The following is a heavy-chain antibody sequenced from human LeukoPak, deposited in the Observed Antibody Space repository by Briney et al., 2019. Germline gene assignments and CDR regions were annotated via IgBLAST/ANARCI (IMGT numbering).Heavy chain of an antibody. V-gene: IGHV4-59*11. CDR3: ARGRLQLWSYFDF. CDR1: TGSLSGHY. Sequence: PSETLSLTPSVSTGSLSGHYWNWIRQAPGKGLEWSGYVSQRGTTNYNPSLKSRVTISADPSRVRFSLNLKPVTAADTVVYFCARGRLQLWSYFDFWGQGSLVSVSS. J-gene: IGHJ4*02. D-gene: IGHD1-1*01. CDR2: VSQRGTT.